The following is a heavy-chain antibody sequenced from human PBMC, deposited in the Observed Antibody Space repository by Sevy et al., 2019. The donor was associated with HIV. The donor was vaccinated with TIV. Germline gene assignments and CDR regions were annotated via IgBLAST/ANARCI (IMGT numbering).Heavy chain of an antibody. CDR3: ARDKGSEFYYVMDV. CDR2: ISHDGNKE. Sequence: GGSLRLSCAASGFTFSAYAVHWVRQAPGKGLEWVAAISHDGNKEDYAQSVRGRFTLSRDNSKKTLFLQMNGLRTDDTGLYYGARDKGSEFYYVMDVWGQGTTVTVSS. V-gene: IGHV3-30-3*01. CDR1: GFTFSAYA. D-gene: IGHD3-10*01. J-gene: IGHJ6*02.